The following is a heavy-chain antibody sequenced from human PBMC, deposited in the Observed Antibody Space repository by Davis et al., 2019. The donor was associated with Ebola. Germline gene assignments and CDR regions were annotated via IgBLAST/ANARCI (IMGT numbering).Heavy chain of an antibody. Sequence: GESLKISCKGSGYSFTSYWIGWVRQMPGKGLEWMGIIYPGDSDTRYSPSFQGQVTISADKSISTAYLQWSSLKASDTAMYYCARLRLRYYYYYGMDVWGQGTTVTVSS. CDR3: ARLRLRYYYYYGMDV. V-gene: IGHV5-51*01. CDR2: IYPGDSDT. J-gene: IGHJ6*02. CDR1: GYSFTSYW.